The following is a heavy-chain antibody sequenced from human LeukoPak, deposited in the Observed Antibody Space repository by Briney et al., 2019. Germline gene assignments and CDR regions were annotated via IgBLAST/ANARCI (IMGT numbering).Heavy chain of an antibody. D-gene: IGHD1-26*01. CDR3: ARGRGGSYHY. V-gene: IGHV3-74*01. CDR1: GFTFSNSW. CDR2: INTDGSTT. J-gene: IGHJ4*02. Sequence: GGSLRLSCAASGFTFSNSWMAWVRQAPGKGLVWVSRINTDGSTTTYADSVKGRFTISRDNAKNTLYLQMNSLRVEDTAVYYCARGRGGSYHYWGQGTLVTVSS.